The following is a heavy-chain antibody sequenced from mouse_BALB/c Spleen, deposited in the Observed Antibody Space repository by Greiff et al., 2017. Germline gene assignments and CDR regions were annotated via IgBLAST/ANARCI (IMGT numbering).Heavy chain of an antibody. CDR2: INPDSSTI. CDR1: GVDFSRYW. V-gene: IGHV4-1*02. D-gene: IGHD2-14*01. J-gene: IGHJ3*01. CDR3: ARRGYRYDGAY. Sequence: AAGGVDFSRYWMSWVRQAPGKGLEWIGEINPDSSTINYTPSLKDKFIISRDNAKNTLYLQMSKVRSEDTALYYCARRGYRYDGAYWGQGTLVTVSA.